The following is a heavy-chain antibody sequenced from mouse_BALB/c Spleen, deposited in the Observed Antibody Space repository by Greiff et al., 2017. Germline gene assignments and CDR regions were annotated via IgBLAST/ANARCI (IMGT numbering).Heavy chain of an antibody. CDR1: GFTFSGFG. J-gene: IGHJ3*01. V-gene: IGHV5-17*02. CDR3: ARGSNYRFAY. Sequence: EVMLVESGGGLVQPGGSRKLSCAASGFTFSGFGMHWVRQAPEKGLEWVAYISSGSSTIYYADTVKGRFTISRDNPKNTLFLQMTSLRSEDTAMYYCARGSNYRFAYWGQGTLVTVSA. CDR2: ISSGSSTI. D-gene: IGHD2-5*01.